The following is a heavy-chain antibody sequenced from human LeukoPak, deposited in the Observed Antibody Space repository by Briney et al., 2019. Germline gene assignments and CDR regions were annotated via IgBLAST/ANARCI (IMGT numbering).Heavy chain of an antibody. J-gene: IGHJ4*02. CDR3: ARGPFYGGSDY. V-gene: IGHV3-48*01. CDR1: GFTFSSYS. D-gene: IGHD4-23*01. CDR2: ISSSSSTI. Sequence: GGSLRLSCAASGFTFSSYSMNWVRQAPGKGLEWVSYISSSSSTIYYADSVKGRFTISRDNAKNSLYLQMNSLRAEDTAVYYCARGPFYGGSDYWGQGTLVTVSS.